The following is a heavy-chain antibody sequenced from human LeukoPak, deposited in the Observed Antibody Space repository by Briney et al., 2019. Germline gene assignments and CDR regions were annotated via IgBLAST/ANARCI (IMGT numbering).Heavy chain of an antibody. CDR1: GYTFTNYG. J-gene: IGHJ4*02. CDR3: ARDLRAYYDILTGYSSFEY. Sequence: ASVKVSCKASGYTFTNYGISWVRQAPGQGLEWMGWISAYNGNTNYAQNLQGRVTMTTDTSTTTAYMELRSLRSDDTAVYYCARDLRAYYDILTGYSSFEYWGQGTLVTVSS. D-gene: IGHD3-9*01. CDR2: ISAYNGNT. V-gene: IGHV1-18*01.